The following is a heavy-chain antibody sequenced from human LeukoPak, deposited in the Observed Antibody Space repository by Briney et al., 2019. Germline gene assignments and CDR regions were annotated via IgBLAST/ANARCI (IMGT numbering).Heavy chain of an antibody. J-gene: IGHJ5*02. CDR3: ATITMVHGNWFDP. CDR2: INPNSGGT. CDR1: GYTFTGYY. V-gene: IGHV1-2*02. Sequence: ASVKVSCTASGYTFTGYYMHWVRQAPGQGLEWMGWINPNSGGTNYAQKFQGRVTMTRDTSISTVYMELSRLRSDDTAVYYCATITMVHGNWFDPWGQGTLVTVSS. D-gene: IGHD3-10*01.